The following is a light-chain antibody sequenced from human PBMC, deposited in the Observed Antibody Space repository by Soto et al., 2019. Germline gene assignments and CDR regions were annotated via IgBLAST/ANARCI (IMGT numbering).Light chain of an antibody. V-gene: IGKV1-39*01. CDR1: QNIRSY. CDR2: AAS. Sequence: DIQMTQSPSTLSASEGDRVTINCRASQNIRSYLNWYQQKPGKAPKLLIYAASRLQSGVPSRFSGSGSGTDFTLTISSLHAEDFATYYCQQSYSTSLITFGGGTTVDIK. CDR3: QQSYSTSLIT. J-gene: IGKJ4*01.